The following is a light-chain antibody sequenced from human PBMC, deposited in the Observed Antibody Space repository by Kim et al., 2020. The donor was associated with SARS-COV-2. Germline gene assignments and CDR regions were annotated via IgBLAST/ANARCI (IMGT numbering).Light chain of an antibody. Sequence: SYELTQPPSVSVSPGQTASITCSGDKLGDKYVCWYQQKPGQSPVLVIYQDGRRPSGVPERFSGSNSGSTATLTISGTQAMDEADYYCQAWDSSTVVFGGGTQLTVL. CDR3: QAWDSSTVV. CDR2: QDG. CDR1: KLGDKY. V-gene: IGLV3-1*01. J-gene: IGLJ2*01.